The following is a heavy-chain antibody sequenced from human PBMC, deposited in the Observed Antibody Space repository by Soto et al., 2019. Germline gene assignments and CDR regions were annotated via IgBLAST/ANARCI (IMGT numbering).Heavy chain of an antibody. CDR1: GGTFSSYA. V-gene: IGHV1-69*06. D-gene: IGHD3-3*01. J-gene: IGHJ6*02. Sequence: SVKVSCKASGGTFSSYAISWVRQAPGQGLEWMGGIIPIFGTANYAQKFQGRVTITADKSTSTAYMELSSLRSEDTAVYYCARSGFWSGYYPNYYGMDVWGQGTPVTVYS. CDR3: ARSGFWSGYYPNYYGMDV. CDR2: IIPIFGTA.